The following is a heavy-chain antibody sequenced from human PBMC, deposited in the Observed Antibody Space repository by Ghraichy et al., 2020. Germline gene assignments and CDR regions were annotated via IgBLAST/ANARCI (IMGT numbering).Heavy chain of an antibody. CDR2: INPGDSDT. D-gene: IGHD3-10*02. Sequence: GESLNISCKGSGYSFGNFWIGWVRQMPGKGLEWMGIINPGDSDTRYTESFQGLVSISVDNSINTAYLEWRSLKASDSAMYYCTRPRGYCTGRICSPFDVWGQGTTVTVSS. J-gene: IGHJ6*02. V-gene: IGHV5-51*01. CDR3: TRPRGYCTGRICSPFDV. CDR1: GYSFGNFW.